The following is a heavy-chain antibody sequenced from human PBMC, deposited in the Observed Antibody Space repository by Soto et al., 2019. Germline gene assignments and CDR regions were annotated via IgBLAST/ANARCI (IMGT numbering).Heavy chain of an antibody. CDR2: ISAYNGNT. J-gene: IGHJ4*02. V-gene: IGHV1-18*01. D-gene: IGHD6-13*01. Sequence: QVQLVQSGAEVKKPGASVKVSCKASGYTFTSYGISWVRQAPGQGLEWMGWISAYNGNTNYAQKLQGKDTRTTDTPTSTAYMGLRSPRSDDTAVYYCARESSSSSHDYWGQGTLVTVSS. CDR3: ARESSSSSHDY. CDR1: GYTFTSYG.